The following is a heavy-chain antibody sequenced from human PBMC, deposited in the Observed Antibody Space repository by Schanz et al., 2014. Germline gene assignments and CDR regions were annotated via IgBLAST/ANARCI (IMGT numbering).Heavy chain of an antibody. CDR1: GFTFSAYY. V-gene: IGHV3-48*01. Sequence: EVQLVESGGGLVQPGGSLRLSCAASGFTFSAYYMDWVRQAPGKGLEWISYIGSSSSRIDHADSVKGRFTISRDNAKNSLYLQMNSLRAEDTAVYYCVRDILHRVYDSGSPWGQGILVTVSS. J-gene: IGHJ5*02. CDR2: IGSSSSRI. CDR3: VRDILHRVYDSGSP. D-gene: IGHD3-10*01.